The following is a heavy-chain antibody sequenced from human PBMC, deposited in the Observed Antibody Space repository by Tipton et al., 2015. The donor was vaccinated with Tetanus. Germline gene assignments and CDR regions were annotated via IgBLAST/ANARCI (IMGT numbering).Heavy chain of an antibody. J-gene: IGHJ4*02. V-gene: IGHV3-23*01. CDR3: ARSHDFLSGHFDF. CDR1: GFTFSDYT. Sequence: SLRLSCAASGFTFSDYTMAWVRQAPGEGLEWVSTISGGGHNTHYADSVQGRFTISRDNSKNTMYLQMNSLRAEDTAVYYCARSHDFLSGHFDFWGQGTLVTVSS. D-gene: IGHD3-3*01. CDR2: ISGGGHNT.